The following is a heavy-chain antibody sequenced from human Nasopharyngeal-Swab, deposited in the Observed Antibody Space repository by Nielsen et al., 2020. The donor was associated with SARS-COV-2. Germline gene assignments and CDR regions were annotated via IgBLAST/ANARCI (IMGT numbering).Heavy chain of an antibody. CDR3: ARSSGWYLDN. Sequence: GSLRPSCSVSGGSISSSYWNWIRLPPGKGLEWIGHIYHTGITNYNPSLKSRVTMSVDTSKNQFSLRLSSVTPADTAVYYCARSSGWYLDNWGQGTLVTVSS. CDR1: GGSISSSY. V-gene: IGHV4-59*01. D-gene: IGHD6-19*01. J-gene: IGHJ4*02. CDR2: IYHTGIT.